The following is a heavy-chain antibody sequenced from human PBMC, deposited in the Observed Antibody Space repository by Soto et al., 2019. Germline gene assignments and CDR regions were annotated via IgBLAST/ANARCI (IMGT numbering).Heavy chain of an antibody. J-gene: IGHJ4*02. CDR3: AEQSGFNPIDY. CDR2: ISGSGGST. V-gene: IGHV3-23*01. CDR1: RCTFSSCA. Sequence: PAGSLRLTGAAARCTFSSCAMSWVRQAPGKGLEWVSAISGSGGSTYYADSVKGRFTISRDNSKNTLYLQMNSLRAEDTAVYYCAEQSGFNPIDYWGQGTLVTVSS. D-gene: IGHD5-12*01.